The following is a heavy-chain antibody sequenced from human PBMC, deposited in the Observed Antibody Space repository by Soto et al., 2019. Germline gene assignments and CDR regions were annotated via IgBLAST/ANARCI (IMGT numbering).Heavy chain of an antibody. D-gene: IGHD6-13*01. CDR1: GYTFTNYG. Sequence: ASVKVSCKTSGYTFTNYGTSWVRQAPGQGLEWMGWISAHTGNTNYAQKFQGRVTMTTDTSTSTAYMELRSLRSDDTAVYYCARVLGYNSSWWRHTAFDIWGQGTMVTVSS. V-gene: IGHV1-18*01. J-gene: IGHJ3*02. CDR2: ISAHTGNT. CDR3: ARVLGYNSSWWRHTAFDI.